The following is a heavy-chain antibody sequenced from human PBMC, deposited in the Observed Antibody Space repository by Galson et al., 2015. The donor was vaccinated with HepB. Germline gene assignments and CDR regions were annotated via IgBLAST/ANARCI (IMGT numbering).Heavy chain of an antibody. CDR2: VSGYSGKS. CDR3: ARVDKTYYYYMDV. D-gene: IGHD3-9*01. V-gene: IGHV1-18*01. J-gene: IGHJ6*03. Sequence: SVKVSCKASGYTFSNYGISWVRQAPGQGLEWMGWVSGYSGKSDYAQKFQGRVTMTTDTSTSTAYMEVRSLTSDDTAVYYCARVDKTYYYYMDVWGKGTTVTVSS. CDR1: GYTFSNYG.